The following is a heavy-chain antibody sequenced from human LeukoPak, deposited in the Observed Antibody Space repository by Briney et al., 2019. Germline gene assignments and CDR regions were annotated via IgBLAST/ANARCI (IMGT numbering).Heavy chain of an antibody. J-gene: IGHJ4*02. CDR2: IYPGDSDT. CDR1: GYSFTSYW. CDR3: ARAYDSSGYYFYY. D-gene: IGHD3-22*01. Sequence: GESLKISCKGSGYSFTSYWIGWVRQMPGKGLELMGIIYPGDSDTRYSPSFQGQVTISADKSISTAYLQWSSLKASDTAMYYCARAYDSSGYYFYYWGQGTLVTVSS. V-gene: IGHV5-51*01.